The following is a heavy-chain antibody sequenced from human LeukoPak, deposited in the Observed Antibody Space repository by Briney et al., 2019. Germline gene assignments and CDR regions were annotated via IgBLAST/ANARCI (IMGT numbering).Heavy chain of an antibody. CDR2: IYSGGTT. CDR3: ASGGRYSGSYSVVDY. V-gene: IGHV3-53*01. CDR1: GLTVSSNY. D-gene: IGHD1-26*01. Sequence: PGGSLRLSCATSGLTVSSNYMSWVRQAPGRGLEWVSVIYSGGTTYYADSVKGRFTVSRDSSKNTLYLQMNSLRAEDTAVYYCASGGRYSGSYSVVDYWGQGTLVTVSS. J-gene: IGHJ4*02.